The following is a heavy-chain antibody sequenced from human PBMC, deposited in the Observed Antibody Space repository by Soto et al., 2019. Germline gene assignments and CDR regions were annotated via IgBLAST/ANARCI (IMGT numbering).Heavy chain of an antibody. CDR3: VGRLTYIYNYFDS. CDR2: VSSSGNS. V-gene: IGHV4-31*02. D-gene: IGHD2-21*01. CDR1: VDSISSATHY. Sequence: TLSLTCTVSVDSISSATHYWNWIRQHPGKGLEWIGYVSSSGNSYYSPSLKSRVFMSVDTSKNLFSLKLSSVTAADTAIYYCVGRLTYIYNYFDSWGQGTKVTVSS. J-gene: IGHJ4*02.